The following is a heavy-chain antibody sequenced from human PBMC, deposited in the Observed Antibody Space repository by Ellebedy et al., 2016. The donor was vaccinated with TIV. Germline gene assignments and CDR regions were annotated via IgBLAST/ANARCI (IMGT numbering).Heavy chain of an antibody. D-gene: IGHD6-13*01. CDR1: GYTFTSYD. Sequence: ASVKVSCKASGYTFTSYDINWVRQATGQGLEWMGWMNPNSGNTGYAQRFQGRVTITRNTSISTAYMELRSRRSEDTAVYYCARGRDNSWYYWGQGTLVTVSS. CDR2: MNPNSGNT. J-gene: IGHJ4*02. V-gene: IGHV1-8*03. CDR3: ARGRDNSWYY.